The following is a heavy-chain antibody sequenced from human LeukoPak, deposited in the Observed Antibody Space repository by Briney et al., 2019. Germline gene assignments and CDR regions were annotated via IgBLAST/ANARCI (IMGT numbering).Heavy chain of an antibody. CDR3: ARVSNYYDSSGYYYYYYMDV. Sequence: SETLSLTCTVSGGSISSHYWSWIRQPPGKGLEWVGYIYYSGSTNYNTSLKSRVTISVDTSKNQFSLKLSSVTAADTAVYYCARVSNYYDSSGYYYYYYMDVWGKGTTVTVSS. CDR2: IYYSGST. V-gene: IGHV4-59*11. CDR1: GGSISSHY. D-gene: IGHD3-22*01. J-gene: IGHJ6*03.